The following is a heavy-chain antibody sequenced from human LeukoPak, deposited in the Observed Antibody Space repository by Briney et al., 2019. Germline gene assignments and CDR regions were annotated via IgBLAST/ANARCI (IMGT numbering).Heavy chain of an antibody. V-gene: IGHV3-21*01. D-gene: IGHD6-13*01. Sequence: GGSLRLSCAASGFTFSSYSMNWVRQAPGKGLEWVSSISSSGSYIYYADSVKGRFSISRDNAKNSLSPQMNSLRAEDTAVYYCARGVVAYSSSWYDGGNWFDPWGQGTLVTVSS. CDR3: ARGVVAYSSSWYDGGNWFDP. CDR1: GFTFSSYS. J-gene: IGHJ5*02. CDR2: ISSSGSYI.